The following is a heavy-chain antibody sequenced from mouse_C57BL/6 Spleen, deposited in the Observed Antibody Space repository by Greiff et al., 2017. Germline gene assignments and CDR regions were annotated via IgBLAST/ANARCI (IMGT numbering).Heavy chain of an antibody. Sequence: EVKLVESEGGLVQPGSSMKLSCTASGFTFSDYYMAWVRQVPEKGLEWVANINYDGSSTYYLDSLKSRFIISRDNAKNILYLQMSSLKSEDTATYYCARVKIYGNYAMDDRGQGTSVTVSS. V-gene: IGHV5-16*01. D-gene: IGHD2-1*01. CDR2: INYDGSST. CDR3: ARVKIYGNYAMDD. CDR1: GFTFSDYY. J-gene: IGHJ4*01.